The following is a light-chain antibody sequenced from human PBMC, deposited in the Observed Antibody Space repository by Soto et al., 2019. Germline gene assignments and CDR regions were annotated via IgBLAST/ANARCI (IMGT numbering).Light chain of an antibody. CDR3: QQYGSSPTWT. CDR2: GAS. V-gene: IGKV3-20*01. J-gene: IGKJ1*01. CDR1: LSVSSSY. Sequence: TALTQSPGTLSLSAGERATLSCGASLSVSSSYLAWYQQKPGQAPRLLIYGASSRATGIPDRFSGSGSGTDFTLTISRLEPEDFAVYYCQQYGSSPTWTFGQGTKVDI.